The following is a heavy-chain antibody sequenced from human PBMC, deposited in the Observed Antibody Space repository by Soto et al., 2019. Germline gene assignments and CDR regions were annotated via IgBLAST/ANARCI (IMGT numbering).Heavy chain of an antibody. D-gene: IGHD2-2*01. J-gene: IGHJ5*02. CDR3: ASDMSTT. CDR2: MNPHSGHT. V-gene: IGHV1-8*01. CDR1: GYTFTSHD. Sequence: QVQLVQSGAEVKKPGASVKVSCKASGYTFTSHDINWMRQATGQGLEWMGWMNPHSGHTNYAQKFQGRVTMTRDTSISTAYMELTSLRSEATSVYYCASDMSTTSGQGTLVTVSS.